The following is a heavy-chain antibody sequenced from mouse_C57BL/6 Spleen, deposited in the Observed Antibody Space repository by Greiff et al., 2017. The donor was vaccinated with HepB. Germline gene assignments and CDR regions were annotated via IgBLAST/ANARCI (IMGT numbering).Heavy chain of an antibody. CDR2: ISSGSSTI. CDR1: GFTFSDYG. J-gene: IGHJ4*01. Sequence: EVQRVESGGGLVKPGGSLKLSCAASGFTFSDYGMHWVRQAPEKGLEWVAYISSGSSTIYYADTVKGRFTISRDNAKNTLFLQMTRLRSEDTAMYYCARLLIYYDYWYYAMDYWGQGTSVTVSS. CDR3: ARLLIYYDYWYYAMDY. V-gene: IGHV5-17*01. D-gene: IGHD2-4*01.